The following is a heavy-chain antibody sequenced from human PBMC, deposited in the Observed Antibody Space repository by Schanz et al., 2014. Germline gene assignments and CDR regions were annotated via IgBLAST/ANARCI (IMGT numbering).Heavy chain of an antibody. J-gene: IGHJ6*02. CDR3: AGAPPPYSSSPYYWYYGMDV. CDR2: ISNSGYTI. CDR1: GFTFSDYY. Sequence: QVQLVESGGGLVKPGGSLRLSCAASGFTFSDYYMNWIRQAPGKGLEWVSYISNSGYTIYYADSVKGRFTISRDNAKNTLNLQMNSLRAEHTAVYYCAGAPPPYSSSPYYWYYGMDVWGQGTTVTVSS. V-gene: IGHV3-11*01. D-gene: IGHD6-6*01.